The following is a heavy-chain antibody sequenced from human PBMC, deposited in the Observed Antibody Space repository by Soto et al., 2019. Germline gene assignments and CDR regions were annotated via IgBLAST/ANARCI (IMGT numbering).Heavy chain of an antibody. CDR3: LRENSWCFDL. CDR1: GFTFSNYG. CDR2: VWYDGSNT. Sequence: QVQLVESGGGVVQPGRSLRLSCAASGFTFSNYGIHWVRQAPGKGLEWVAVVWYDGSNTYYADSVKGRFTISRDNSENTAYLQMNSLRVEDTALYYCLRENSWCFDLWGRGTLVTVSS. J-gene: IGHJ2*01. V-gene: IGHV3-33*01.